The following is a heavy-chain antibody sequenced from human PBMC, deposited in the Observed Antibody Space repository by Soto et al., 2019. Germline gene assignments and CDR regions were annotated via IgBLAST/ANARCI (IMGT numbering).Heavy chain of an antibody. D-gene: IGHD4-17*01. J-gene: IGHJ4*02. Sequence: GGSLRLSCAASGFTFSTYDMHWVRQPTGKGLEWVSAIGSAGDTYYPGSVKGRFTISRENAKNSLYLQMNSLRAEDTAVYYCARGLRSLFDFWGQGTLVTVSS. CDR3: ARGLRSLFDF. CDR1: GFTFSTYD. CDR2: IGSAGDT. V-gene: IGHV3-13*01.